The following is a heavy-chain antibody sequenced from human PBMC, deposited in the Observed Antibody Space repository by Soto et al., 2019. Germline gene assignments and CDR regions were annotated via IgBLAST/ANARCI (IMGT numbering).Heavy chain of an antibody. D-gene: IGHD3-10*01. J-gene: IGHJ5*02. CDR2: IVVGSGNT. Sequence: GASVKVSCKASGFTFTSSAMQWVRQARGQRLEWIGWIVVGSGNTNYAQKFQERVTITRDMSTSTAYMELSSLRSEDTAVYYCAADPYYYGSGSYYPSHFDPWGQGTLVTVSS. CDR3: AADPYYYGSGSYYPSHFDP. V-gene: IGHV1-58*02. CDR1: GFTFTSSA.